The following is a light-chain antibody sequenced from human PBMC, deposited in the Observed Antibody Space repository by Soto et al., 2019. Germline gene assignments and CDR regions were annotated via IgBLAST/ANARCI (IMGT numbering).Light chain of an antibody. Sequence: EIVLTQSPGTLSLSPGERATLSCRASQSVSSNYLAWYQQKTGQTPRLLIYIASNRAPGIPDRFSGSGSGTPFTLTISRVEPEDFAVYYCQQYGSSPWTFGQGTKVEIK. CDR1: QSVSSNY. CDR2: IAS. J-gene: IGKJ1*01. CDR3: QQYGSSPWT. V-gene: IGKV3-20*01.